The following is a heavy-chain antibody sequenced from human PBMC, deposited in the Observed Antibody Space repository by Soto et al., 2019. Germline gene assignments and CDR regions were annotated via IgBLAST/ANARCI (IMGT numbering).Heavy chain of an antibody. Sequence: PGGSLRLSCAASGCTFSSYGMHWVRQAPGKGLEWVAVIWYDGSNKYYADSVKGRFTISRDNSKNTLYLQMNSLRAEDTAVYYCARSPGYSYGYDWFDPWGQGTLVTVSS. CDR3: ARSPGYSYGYDWFDP. J-gene: IGHJ5*02. D-gene: IGHD5-18*01. V-gene: IGHV3-33*01. CDR1: GCTFSSYG. CDR2: IWYDGSNK.